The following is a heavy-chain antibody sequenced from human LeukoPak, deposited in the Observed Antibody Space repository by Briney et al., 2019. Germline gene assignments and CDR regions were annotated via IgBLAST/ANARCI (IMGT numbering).Heavy chain of an antibody. V-gene: IGHV3-23*01. Sequence: GGSLRLSCAASGFTFSSYALSRVRQAPGKGLEWVSAISGSGGSTYYADSVKGRFTISRDNSKDTLYLQMNSLRAEDTAVYYCAKKEGSSWAHLDYWGQGTLVTVSS. CDR2: ISGSGGST. CDR1: GFTFSSYA. D-gene: IGHD6-13*01. J-gene: IGHJ4*02. CDR3: AKKEGSSWAHLDY.